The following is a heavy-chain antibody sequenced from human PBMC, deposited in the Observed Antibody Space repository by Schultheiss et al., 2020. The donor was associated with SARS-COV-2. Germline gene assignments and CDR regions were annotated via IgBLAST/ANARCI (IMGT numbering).Heavy chain of an antibody. CDR3: TTGEEHDAFDI. D-gene: IGHD1-26*01. V-gene: IGHV3-15*01. J-gene: IGHJ3*02. CDR1: GFTFSSYA. CDR2: IKSKTDGGTT. Sequence: GGSLRLSCAASGFTFSSYAMSWVRQAPGKGLEWVGRIKSKTDGGTTDYAAPVKGRFTISRDDSKNTLYLQMNSLKTEDTAVYYCTTGEEHDAFDIWGQGTMVTVSS.